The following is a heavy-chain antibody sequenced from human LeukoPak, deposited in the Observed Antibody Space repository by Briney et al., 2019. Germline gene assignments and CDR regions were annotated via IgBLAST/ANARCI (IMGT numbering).Heavy chain of an antibody. V-gene: IGHV4-34*01. CDR3: ARVPRGMIAFDI. J-gene: IGHJ3*02. D-gene: IGHD3-10*01. CDR1: GGSFSGYY. Sequence: PSETLSLTCAVYGGSFSGYYWSWIRQPPGKGLEWIGEINHSGSTNYNPSLKSRVTISVDTSKNQFSLKLSSVTAADTAVYYCARVPRGMIAFDIWGQGTMVTVSS. CDR2: INHSGST.